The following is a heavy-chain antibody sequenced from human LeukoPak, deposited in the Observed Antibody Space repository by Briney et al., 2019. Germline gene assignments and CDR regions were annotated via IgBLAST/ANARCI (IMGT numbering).Heavy chain of an antibody. Sequence: GESLRISCKGSGYSFTSYRISWVRQMPGKGLEWMGRIDPSDSYTNYSPSFQGHVTISADKSISTAYLQWSSLKASDTAMYYCARSGRLGYCSGGSCFRWDYWGQGTLVTVSS. V-gene: IGHV5-10-1*01. CDR1: GYSFTSYR. J-gene: IGHJ4*02. CDR2: IDPSDSYT. CDR3: ARSGRLGYCSGGSCFRWDY. D-gene: IGHD2-15*01.